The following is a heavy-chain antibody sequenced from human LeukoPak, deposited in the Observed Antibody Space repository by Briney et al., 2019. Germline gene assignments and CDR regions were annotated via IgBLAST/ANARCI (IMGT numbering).Heavy chain of an antibody. J-gene: IGHJ6*02. CDR3: ARDWLRYGTIPYYYYGMDV. CDR1: RYTFTGYY. Sequence: ASVKVSCKASRYTFTGYYVHWVRQAPGQGLEWVERINPNSGGTNYAQKFQGRVTMTRDTSISTAYMELSRLRSDDTAVYYCARDWLRYGTIPYYYYGMDVWGQGTTVTVSS. D-gene: IGHD3-3*01. CDR2: INPNSGGT. V-gene: IGHV1-2*06.